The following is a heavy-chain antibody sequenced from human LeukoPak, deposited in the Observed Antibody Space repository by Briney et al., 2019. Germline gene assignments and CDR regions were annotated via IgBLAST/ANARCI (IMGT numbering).Heavy chain of an antibody. CDR1: GYSFTNYW. Sequence: GESLKISCKGSGYSFTNYWIGWVRQMAGQGLEWIGIIYPGDSDTRYSPSFQGQVTISADKSISTAHLQWTSLKASDTAMYYCARRDTGFEFFDSWGQETLVTVSS. CDR3: ARRDTGFEFFDS. D-gene: IGHD5-12*01. V-gene: IGHV5-51*01. CDR2: IYPGDSDT. J-gene: IGHJ4*02.